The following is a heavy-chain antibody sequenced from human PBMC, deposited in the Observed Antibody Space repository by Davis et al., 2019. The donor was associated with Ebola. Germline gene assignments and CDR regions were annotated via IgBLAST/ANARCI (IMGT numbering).Heavy chain of an antibody. CDR2: IYHSGST. CDR3: ARDYGWFDP. V-gene: IGHV4-30-2*01. CDR1: GGSISSGGYS. D-gene: IGHD4-17*01. Sequence: SETLSLTCAVSGGSISSGGYSWSWIGYIYHSGSTYYNPSLKSRVTISVDRSKNQFSLKLSSVTAADTAVYYCARDYGWFDPWGQGTLVTVSS. J-gene: IGHJ5*02.